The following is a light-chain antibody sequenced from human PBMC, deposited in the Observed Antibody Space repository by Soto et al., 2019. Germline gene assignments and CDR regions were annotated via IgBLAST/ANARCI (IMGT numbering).Light chain of an antibody. CDR3: SSYTSSDTLYV. Sequence: QSVLTQPPSASGTPGQRVTISCSGSSSNIGSNYVYWYHQLPGTAPKLVIYRNNQRPSGVPDRISGSKSGTSASLAISGLRSEDEADYFCSSYTSSDTLYVFGSGTKLTVL. CDR2: RNN. V-gene: IGLV1-47*01. J-gene: IGLJ1*01. CDR1: SSNIGSNY.